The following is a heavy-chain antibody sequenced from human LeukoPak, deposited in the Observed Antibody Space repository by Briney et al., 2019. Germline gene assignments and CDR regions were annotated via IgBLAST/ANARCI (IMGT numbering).Heavy chain of an antibody. J-gene: IGHJ4*02. CDR3: ARARRTPPHYYDSKAPFDY. CDR1: RSTFSSYA. D-gene: IGHD3-22*01. CDR2: ISGSGGTT. Sequence: PGGSLRLSCAASRSTFSSYAMSWVRQAPGKGLEWVSAISGSGGTTYYADSVKGRFTISRDTSKNTLYRQMNSLRAEDTAVYYCARARRTPPHYYDSKAPFDYWGQGTLVTVSS. V-gene: IGHV3-23*01.